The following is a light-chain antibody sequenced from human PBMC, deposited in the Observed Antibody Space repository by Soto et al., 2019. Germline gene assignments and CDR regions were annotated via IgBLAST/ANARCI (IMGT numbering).Light chain of an antibody. Sequence: DIQMTQSPSTLSASVGDRVTITCRASQSISSWLAWYQQKPGKAPKLLIYDASSLESGVPSRFSDSGSGTEFTLTISSLQPDDFATYYCQQYNRYSWSFGQGTKVEIK. CDR2: DAS. CDR1: QSISSW. V-gene: IGKV1-5*01. CDR3: QQYNRYSWS. J-gene: IGKJ1*01.